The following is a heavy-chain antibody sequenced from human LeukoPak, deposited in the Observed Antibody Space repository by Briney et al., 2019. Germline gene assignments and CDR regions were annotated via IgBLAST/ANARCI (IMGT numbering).Heavy chain of an antibody. D-gene: IGHD1-20*01. Sequence: VASVKVSCKASGGTFSSYAISWVRQAPGQGLEWMVGIIPIFGTANYAQKFQGRVTITADESTSTAYMELSSLRSEDTAVYYCARALTEYYYYYYMDVWGKGTTVTVSS. J-gene: IGHJ6*03. CDR2: IIPIFGTA. CDR1: GGTFSSYA. V-gene: IGHV1-69*13. CDR3: ARALTEYYYYYYMDV.